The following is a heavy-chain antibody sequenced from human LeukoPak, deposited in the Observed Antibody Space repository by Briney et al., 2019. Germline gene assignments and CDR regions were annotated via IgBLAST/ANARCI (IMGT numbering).Heavy chain of an antibody. Sequence: PSETLSLTCTVSGGSISSYYWSWIRQPPGKGLEWIGYIYYSGSTNYNPSLKSRVTISVDTSKNQFSLKLSSVTAADTAVYYCARDRHYYAGSGYYFKFERNPNDAFDIWGQGTMVTVSS. CDR1: GGSISSYY. CDR3: ARDRHYYAGSGYYFKFERNPNDAFDI. J-gene: IGHJ3*02. V-gene: IGHV4-59*12. CDR2: IYYSGST. D-gene: IGHD3-22*01.